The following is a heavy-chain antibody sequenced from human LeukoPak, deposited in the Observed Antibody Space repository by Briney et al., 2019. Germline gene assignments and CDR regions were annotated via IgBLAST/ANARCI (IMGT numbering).Heavy chain of an antibody. CDR2: INQDESVK. CDR1: GFTFSNYW. Sequence: GGSLRLSCAASGFTFSNYWMSWVRQAPGKGLEWVANINQDESVKYYVDSLKGRFTVSRDNAKNSLYLQMNSLRAEDTAMYYCARIGYSSSSTDYCGQGTLVTVSS. V-gene: IGHV3-7*01. D-gene: IGHD6-13*01. J-gene: IGHJ4*02. CDR3: ARIGYSSSSTDY.